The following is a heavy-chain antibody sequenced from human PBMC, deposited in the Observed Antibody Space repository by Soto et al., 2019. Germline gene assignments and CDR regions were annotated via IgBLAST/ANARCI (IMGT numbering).Heavy chain of an antibody. D-gene: IGHD1-26*01. CDR3: GRSVVGATGEILYNAMDV. J-gene: IGHJ6*02. Sequence: QVQLVQSGAEVKKPGASVKVSCKASGYTFTTYALHWVRQAPGQRPEWMGWINPASGHTKYSKKFQDRVTMTRDTYASTGYMELSSLRYEDTAVYYCGRSVVGATGEILYNAMDVWGQGTTVTVSS. CDR2: INPASGHT. V-gene: IGHV1-3*01. CDR1: GYTFTTYA.